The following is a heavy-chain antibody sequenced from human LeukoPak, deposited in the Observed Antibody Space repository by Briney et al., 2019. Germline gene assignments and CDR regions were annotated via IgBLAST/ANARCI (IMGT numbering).Heavy chain of an antibody. CDR1: GDSISSSSYY. D-gene: IGHD3-22*01. CDR3: ARRRNYYDSSGYYHAAFDI. J-gene: IGHJ3*02. Sequence: SETLSLTCTVSGDSISSSSYYWGWIRQPPGKGLEWIGSIYYSGSTYYNPSLKSRVTISVDTSKNQFSLKLPSVSAADTAVYYCARRRNYYDSSGYYHAAFDIWGQGTMVTVSS. CDR2: IYYSGST. V-gene: IGHV4-39*01.